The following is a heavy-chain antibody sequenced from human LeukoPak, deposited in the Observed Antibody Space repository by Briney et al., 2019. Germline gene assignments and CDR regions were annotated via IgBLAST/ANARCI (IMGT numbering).Heavy chain of an antibody. CDR2: ISAYNGNT. CDR1: GGTFSSYA. CDR3: ARVDTRKGFDP. J-gene: IGHJ5*02. Sequence: ASVKVSCKASGGTFSSYAISWVRQAPGQGLEWMGWISAYNGNTNYAQKLQGRVTMTTDTSTSTAYMELRSLRSDDTAVYYCARVDTRKGFDPWGQGTLVTVSS. V-gene: IGHV1-18*01. D-gene: IGHD1-14*01.